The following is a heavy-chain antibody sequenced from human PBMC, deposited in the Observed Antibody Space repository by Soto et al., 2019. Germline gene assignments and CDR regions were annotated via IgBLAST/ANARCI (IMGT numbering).Heavy chain of an antibody. V-gene: IGHV1-18*01. CDR1: GYTFTSYG. CDR3: ARDIVVVPAAMPLPVDY. D-gene: IGHD2-2*01. CDR2: ISAYNGNT. J-gene: IGHJ4*02. Sequence: ASVKVSCKASGYTFTSYGISWVRQAPGQGLEWMGWISAYNGNTNYAQKLQGRVTMTTDTSTSTAYMELRSLRSDDTAVYYCARDIVVVPAAMPLPVDYWGQGTLDTVSS.